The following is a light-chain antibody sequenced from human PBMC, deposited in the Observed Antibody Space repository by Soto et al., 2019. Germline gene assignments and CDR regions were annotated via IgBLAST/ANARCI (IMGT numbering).Light chain of an antibody. CDR1: RSNFGAGFA. CDR2: ENT. CDR3: QSYDRSLTGSV. V-gene: IGLV1-40*01. Sequence: QTVVTQPPSESGAPGQRVTISCTGGRSNFGAGFAVQWYQQVPGTAPKVLIYENTKRPSGVPGRFSGSKSDTSASLAITGLQAEDEGYYYCQSYDRSLTGSVFGGGTKVTVL. J-gene: IGLJ2*01.